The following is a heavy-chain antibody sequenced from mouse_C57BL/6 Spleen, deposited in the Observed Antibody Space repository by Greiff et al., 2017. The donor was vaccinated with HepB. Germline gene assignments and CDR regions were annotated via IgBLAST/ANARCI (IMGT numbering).Heavy chain of an antibody. V-gene: IGHV2-2*01. D-gene: IGHD1-1*01. CDR3: AGYYGSSYGYFDV. CDR2: IWSGGST. Sequence: VKLVESGPGLVQPSQSLSITCTVSGFSLTSYGVHWVRQSPGKGLEWLGVIWSGGSTDYNAAFISRLSISKDNSKSQVFFKMNSLQADDTAIYYCAGYYGSSYGYFDVWGTGTTVTVSS. CDR1: GFSLTSYG. J-gene: IGHJ1*03.